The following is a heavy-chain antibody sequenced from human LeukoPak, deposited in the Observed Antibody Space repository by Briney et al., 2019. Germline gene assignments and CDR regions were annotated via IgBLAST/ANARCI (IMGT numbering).Heavy chain of an antibody. V-gene: IGHV3-33*01. J-gene: IGHJ5*02. CDR3: ARDRRDSSGYYYGWFDP. CDR2: IWYDGSNE. CDR1: GFAFSIFG. Sequence: GTSLRLSCAASGFAFSIFGMHWVRQAPGKGLKWVALIWYDGSNEHYADSVKGRFTISRDNSKNTLFLQMNSLRAEDTAVYYCARDRRDSSGYYYGWFDPWGQGTLVTVSS. D-gene: IGHD3-22*01.